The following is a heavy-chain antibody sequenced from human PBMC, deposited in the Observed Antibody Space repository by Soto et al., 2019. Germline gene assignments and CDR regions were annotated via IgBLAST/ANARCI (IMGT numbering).Heavy chain of an antibody. CDR1: GGSISSYY. D-gene: IGHD3-9*01. CDR2: TYYSGST. Sequence: ETLSLTCTVSGGSISSYYWSWIRQPPGKGLEWIGYTYYSGSTNYNPSLKSRVTISVDTSKNQFSLKLSSVTAADTAVYYCARGGYDILTGKLYYYYMDVWGKGTTVTVSS. CDR3: ARGGYDILTGKLYYYYMDV. V-gene: IGHV4-59*01. J-gene: IGHJ6*03.